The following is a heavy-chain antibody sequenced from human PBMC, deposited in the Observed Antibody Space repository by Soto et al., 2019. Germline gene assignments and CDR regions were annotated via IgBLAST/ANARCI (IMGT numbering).Heavy chain of an antibody. Sequence: ASVKVSCKASGYTFTTYHIHWVRQATGQGLEWMGWMNPNSGNTGYAQKFQGRVTMTRNTSISTAYMELSSLRSEDTAVYYCARGQPILWFGELFSYYYGMDVWGQGTTVTVSS. CDR3: ARGQPILWFGELFSYYYGMDV. V-gene: IGHV1-8*02. CDR2: MNPNSGNT. D-gene: IGHD3-10*01. J-gene: IGHJ6*02. CDR1: GYTFTTYH.